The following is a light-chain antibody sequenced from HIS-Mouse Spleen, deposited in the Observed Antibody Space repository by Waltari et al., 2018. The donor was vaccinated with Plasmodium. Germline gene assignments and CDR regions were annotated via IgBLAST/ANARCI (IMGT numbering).Light chain of an antibody. Sequence: IQMTQSPSSLSASVGDRVTITCQASQSISNYLNWYQQKPGKAPKFLSYAASTLQSGVPSRFSGSGSGTDFTLTISSLQPEDFATYYCQQSYSTWKFGQGTKVEIK. J-gene: IGKJ1*01. CDR2: AAS. V-gene: IGKV1-39*01. CDR1: QSISNY. CDR3: QQSYSTWK.